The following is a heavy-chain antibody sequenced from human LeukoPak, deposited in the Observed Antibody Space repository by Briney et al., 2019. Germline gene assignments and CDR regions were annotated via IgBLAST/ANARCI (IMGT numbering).Heavy chain of an antibody. J-gene: IGHJ4*02. CDR3: ARGHLWFGEGDY. D-gene: IGHD3-10*01. Sequence: SVKVSCKASGGTFSSYAISWVRQAPGQGLEWMGRIIPILGIANYAQKLQGRVTMTTDTSTSTAYMELRSLRSDDTAVYYCARGHLWFGEGDYWDRGTLVTVSS. CDR1: GGTFSSYA. CDR2: IIPILGIA. V-gene: IGHV1-69*04.